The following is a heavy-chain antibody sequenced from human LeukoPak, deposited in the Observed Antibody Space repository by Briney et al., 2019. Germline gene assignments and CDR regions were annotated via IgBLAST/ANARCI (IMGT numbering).Heavy chain of an antibody. D-gene: IGHD6-19*01. Sequence: SETLSLTCTVSGGSISSSSYYWGWIRQPPGKGLEWIGSIYYSGSTYYNPSLKSRVTISVDTSKNQFSLKLSSVTAADTAVYYCARGGSSGWYEGAFDIWGQGTMVTVSS. CDR3: ARGGSSGWYEGAFDI. CDR1: GGSISSSSYY. V-gene: IGHV4-39*07. CDR2: IYYSGST. J-gene: IGHJ3*02.